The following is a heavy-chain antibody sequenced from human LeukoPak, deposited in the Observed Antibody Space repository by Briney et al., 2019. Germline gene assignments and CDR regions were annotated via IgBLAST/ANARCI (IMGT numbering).Heavy chain of an antibody. Sequence: GGSLRLSCATAGFSFYRYSLIWVRQAPGKGLEWVASITGRSSYIYYADSVKGRFTVSRDNAKKSLYLRMSSLRVEDTAVYYCARDPSLESDYSVYSADWGRGTLVTVAS. CDR3: ARDPSLESDYSVYSAD. D-gene: IGHD4-11*01. J-gene: IGHJ4*02. CDR1: GFSFYRYS. V-gene: IGHV3-21*01. CDR2: ITGRSSYI.